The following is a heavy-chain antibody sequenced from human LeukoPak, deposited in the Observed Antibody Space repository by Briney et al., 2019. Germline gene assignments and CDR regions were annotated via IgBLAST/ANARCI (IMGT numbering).Heavy chain of an antibody. CDR1: GFTFSDYW. D-gene: IGHD1-26*01. V-gene: IGHV3-7*03. CDR2: IKQDGNEK. CDR3: ARDFSGSYDY. J-gene: IGHJ4*02. Sequence: GGSLRLSCAVSGFTFSDYWMSWVRQAPGKGLEWVANIKQDGNEKHYVDSVKGRFTISRDNSKNTLYLQMNSLRAEDTAVYYCARDFSGSYDYWGQGTLVTVSS.